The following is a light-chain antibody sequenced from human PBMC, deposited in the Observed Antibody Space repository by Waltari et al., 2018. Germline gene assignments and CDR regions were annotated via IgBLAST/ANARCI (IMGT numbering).Light chain of an antibody. CDR2: RNN. J-gene: IGLJ3*02. CDR3: LAWDSSLSSWV. CDR1: SNNVGDQG. Sequence: QAGLTQPPSVSKGLRQTATLTSTGNSNNVGDQGAPWLQQPQGHPPKLPPYRNNNRPSGISERFSASTSGNTASLTITGLQPEDETDYYCLAWDSSLSSWVFGGGTKLTVL. V-gene: IGLV10-54*04.